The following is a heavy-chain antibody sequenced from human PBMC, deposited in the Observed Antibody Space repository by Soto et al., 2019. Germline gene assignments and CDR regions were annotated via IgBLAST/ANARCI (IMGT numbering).Heavy chain of an antibody. D-gene: IGHD3-22*01. V-gene: IGHV4-4*07. Sequence: QVQLQESGPGLVKPSETLSLTCTVSGDSIRNFYWSWVRQPAGKGLEWVGRIYSTGSTHYNPSLISRVTRSVDTSKNEISLKLRSVTAADTAVYYCAKESDSSGYYSTEIWYFDLWGRGTLVTVSS. CDR3: AKESDSSGYYSTEIWYFDL. J-gene: IGHJ2*01. CDR2: IYSTGST. CDR1: GDSIRNFY.